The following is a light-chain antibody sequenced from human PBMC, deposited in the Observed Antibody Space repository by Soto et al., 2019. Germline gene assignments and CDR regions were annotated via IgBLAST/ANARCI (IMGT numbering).Light chain of an antibody. CDR3: QQRHMWPIT. Sequence: DMQISQCSSSLSASVGDRVTITCRASQSISSYLNWYQQKPGKAPELLIYAASSLQSGVPSRFSGSGSGTDFTLTISSLEPEDSAVYYCQQRHMWPITFGQGTRLEIK. J-gene: IGKJ5*01. CDR1: QSISSY. V-gene: IGKV1-39*01. CDR2: AAS.